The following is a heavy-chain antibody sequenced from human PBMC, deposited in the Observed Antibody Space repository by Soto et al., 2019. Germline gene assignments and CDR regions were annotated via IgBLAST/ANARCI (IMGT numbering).Heavy chain of an antibody. Sequence: QIQLVQSGAVVKKPGASVKVSCKASSYTFPSYGITWVRRAPGQGLEWMGWISGYTGNTNYAQKLQGRVTMTTDTSTSTAYLELRSLRSDDTAVYYCAREDGGYNDYWGQGTLVTVSS. CDR2: ISGYTGNT. CDR1: SYTFPSYG. V-gene: IGHV1-18*01. J-gene: IGHJ4*02. D-gene: IGHD1-26*01. CDR3: AREDGGYNDY.